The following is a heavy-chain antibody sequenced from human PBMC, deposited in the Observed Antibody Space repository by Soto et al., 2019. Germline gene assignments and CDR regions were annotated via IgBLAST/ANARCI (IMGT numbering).Heavy chain of an antibody. CDR2: VNNDGTDT. CDR1: GFTFINYW. Sequence: EVQLVESGGGLVQPGGSLRLSCAASGFTFINYWMYWVRQAPGKGLVWVSRVNNDGTDTTYADSVKGRFTISRDNAENTSYLQMNSLRAEDTAVYYCARGGLQHALDVWGQGSTVTVSS. CDR3: ARGGLQHALDV. J-gene: IGHJ6*02. D-gene: IGHD6-13*01. V-gene: IGHV3-74*03.